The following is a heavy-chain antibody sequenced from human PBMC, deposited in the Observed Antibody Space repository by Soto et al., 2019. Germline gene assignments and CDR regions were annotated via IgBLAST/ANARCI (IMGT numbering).Heavy chain of an antibody. CDR1: GDSISSDDYY. CDR3: ARSHDDSAYVFDW. J-gene: IGHJ4*02. V-gene: IGHV4-30-4*01. Sequence: QVQLQESGPGVVKPSQTLSLTCTVSGDSISSDDYYWIWIRQPPGKGLEWIGYISSSGTTSYNPSLKSRVLFSVDTSKKKSSLKLTSVTAAETAAHYCARSHDDSAYVFDWWGQGTMVTVSS. D-gene: IGHD4-4*01. CDR2: ISSSGTT.